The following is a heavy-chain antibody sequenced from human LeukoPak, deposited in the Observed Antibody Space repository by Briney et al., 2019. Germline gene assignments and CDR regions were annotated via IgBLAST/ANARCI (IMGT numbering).Heavy chain of an antibody. Sequence: GASVKVSCKASGYTFTSYDINWVRQATGQGLEWMGWMNPNSGNTGYAQKFQGRVTMTRDTSTSTVYMELSSLRSEDTAVYYCARRLDSSGSVTYWGQGTLVTVSS. CDR1: GYTFTSYD. D-gene: IGHD3-22*01. CDR2: MNPNSGNT. J-gene: IGHJ4*02. CDR3: ARRLDSSGSVTY. V-gene: IGHV1-8*01.